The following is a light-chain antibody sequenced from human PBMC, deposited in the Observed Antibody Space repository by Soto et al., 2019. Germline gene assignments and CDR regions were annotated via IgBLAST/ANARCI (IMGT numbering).Light chain of an antibody. CDR1: SSNIGSNY. Sequence: QPVLTQPPSESGTPGQRVTISCSGSSSNIGSNYVYWYQQLPGTAPKLLIYRNNQRPSGVPDRFSGSKSGTSASLAISGLRSEGEADYYCAAWDDSLSGVVFGGGTKLTVL. V-gene: IGLV1-47*01. J-gene: IGLJ2*01. CDR3: AAWDDSLSGVV. CDR2: RNN.